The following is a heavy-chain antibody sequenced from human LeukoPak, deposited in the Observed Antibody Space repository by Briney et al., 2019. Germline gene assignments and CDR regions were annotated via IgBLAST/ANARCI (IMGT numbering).Heavy chain of an antibody. CDR1: GYTFNNFE. D-gene: IGHD6-19*01. Sequence: ASVKVSCKASGYTFNNFEISWVRQAPGQGLEWMGWINPYNGNTISAQKLQGRVTMTTDTSTSTAYMELRSLRPDDTAVYYCARIAVAATWNFDFWGQGTLVTVSS. CDR3: ARIAVAATWNFDF. J-gene: IGHJ4*02. V-gene: IGHV1-18*01. CDR2: INPYNGNT.